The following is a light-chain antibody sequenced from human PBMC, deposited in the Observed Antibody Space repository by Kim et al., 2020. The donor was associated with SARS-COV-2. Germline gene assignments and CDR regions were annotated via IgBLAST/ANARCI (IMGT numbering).Light chain of an antibody. Sequence: SPGQRVNLPCTASQTVSANAASYQQNPGQPPRLLIHASSTRATGIPASFSGTGSGTDFTLTISSLQSEDFEMYYCQQYNNRPPLTFGGGTKGGIK. J-gene: IGKJ4*01. CDR3: QQYNNRPPLT. CDR1: QTVSAN. V-gene: IGKV3-15*01. CDR2: ASS.